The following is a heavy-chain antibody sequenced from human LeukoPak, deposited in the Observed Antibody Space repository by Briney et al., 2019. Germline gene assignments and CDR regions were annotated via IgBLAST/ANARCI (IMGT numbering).Heavy chain of an antibody. J-gene: IGHJ4*02. CDR2: IAHDGGNK. CDR3: YNFDSRTPFDY. CDR1: GFTFSSYD. D-gene: IGHD3-22*01. V-gene: IGHV3-30*03. Sequence: GGSLRLFCAASGFTFSSYDLHWVRQAPGKGLEWVAVIAHDGGNKYYADSVKGRFTISRDNSKNTLYLQMNSLRAEDTAVYYCYNFDSRTPFDYWGQGTLVTVSS.